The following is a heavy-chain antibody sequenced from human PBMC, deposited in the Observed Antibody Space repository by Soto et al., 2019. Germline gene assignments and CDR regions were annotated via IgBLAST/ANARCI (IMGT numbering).Heavy chain of an antibody. CDR1: GYTFTDYY. D-gene: IGHD6-6*01. V-gene: IGHV1-69-2*01. CDR3: ASVWVSWRGAARAPHIDAFYI. J-gene: IGHJ3*02. CDR2: VDPEDGET. Sequence: VQLVQSGAEVKKPGATVKISCKVSGYTFTDYYMHWVQQAPGKGLEWMGLVDPEDGETIYAEKFQGRVTITADTSTDTAYMELVRLRSEGTAVYYCASVWVSWRGAARAPHIDAFYIWGQGTMVTFSS.